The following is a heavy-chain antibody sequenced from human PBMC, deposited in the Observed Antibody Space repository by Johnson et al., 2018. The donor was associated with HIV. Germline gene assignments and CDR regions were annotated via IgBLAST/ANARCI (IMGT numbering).Heavy chain of an antibody. Sequence: QVQLVESGGGVVQPGGSLRLSCAASGFIFSDYGMHWVRQAPGKGLEWVAVVSYDGNYKIYGDSVKGRFTISRDNSKNTFYLQMNSLGVEDTAVYYCAKVGTGYTSSSVGAFDIWGQGTMVTVSS. J-gene: IGHJ3*02. D-gene: IGHD6-19*01. V-gene: IGHV3-30*18. CDR1: GFIFSDYG. CDR2: VSYDGNYK. CDR3: AKVGTGYTSSSVGAFDI.